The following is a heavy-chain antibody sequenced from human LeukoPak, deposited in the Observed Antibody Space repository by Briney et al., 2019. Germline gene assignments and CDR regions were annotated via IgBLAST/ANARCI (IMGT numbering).Heavy chain of an antibody. CDR1: GGPVSGYY. CDR2: ITRYGNT. V-gene: IGHV4-34*01. J-gene: IGHJ2*01. Sequence: SETLSLTCGVSGGPVSGYYWSWLRQSPGKGLEWIGEITRYGNTNYNPSLKSRVIISKDTSKSQISLTLISPTAADTAVYFCARLDQLIVDYWYFDLWGRGTQVTVSS. CDR3: ARLDQLIVDYWYFDL. D-gene: IGHD2-21*01.